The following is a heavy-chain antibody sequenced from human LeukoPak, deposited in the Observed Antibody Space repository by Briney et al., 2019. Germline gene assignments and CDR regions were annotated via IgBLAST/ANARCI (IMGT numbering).Heavy chain of an antibody. CDR3: ARGKLLYGAHYYYYMDV. J-gene: IGHJ6*03. Sequence: SETLSLTCTVSGGSISSYYWSWIRQPAGKGLEWIGRIYTSGSTNYNPSLKSRVTMSVDTSKNQFSLRLSSVTAADTAVYYCARGKLLYGAHYYYYMDVWGKGTTVTVSS. CDR1: GGSISSYY. V-gene: IGHV4-4*07. D-gene: IGHD3-3*01. CDR2: IYTSGST.